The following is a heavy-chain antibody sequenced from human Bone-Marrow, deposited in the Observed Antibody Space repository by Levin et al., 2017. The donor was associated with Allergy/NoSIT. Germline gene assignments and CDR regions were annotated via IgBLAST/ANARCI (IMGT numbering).Heavy chain of an antibody. CDR1: GFTFSSFW. CDR2: IDNDGGFS. V-gene: IGHV3-74*01. CDR3: ARDVAGRSGF. Sequence: GGSLRLSCAASGFTFSSFWMHWVRQVPGKGLVWVSRIDNDGGFSDYADSVKGRFTISRDNARNTLYLQMNSLVAEDTAVYFCARDVAGRSGFWGQGTLVTVSS. J-gene: IGHJ4*02. D-gene: IGHD2-15*01.